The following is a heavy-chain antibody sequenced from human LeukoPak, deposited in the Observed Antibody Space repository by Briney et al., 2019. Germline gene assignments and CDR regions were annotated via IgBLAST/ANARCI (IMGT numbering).Heavy chain of an antibody. CDR1: GFTFSSYW. J-gene: IGHJ3*02. Sequence: GSLRLSCAASGFTFSSYWMSWVRQAPGKGLEWIGYIYYSGSTNYNPSLKSRVTISVDTSKNQFSLKLSSVTAADTAVYYCARDAGSSWPYDAFDIWGQGTMVTVSS. CDR2: IYYSGST. CDR3: ARDAGSSWPYDAFDI. D-gene: IGHD6-13*01. V-gene: IGHV4-59*01.